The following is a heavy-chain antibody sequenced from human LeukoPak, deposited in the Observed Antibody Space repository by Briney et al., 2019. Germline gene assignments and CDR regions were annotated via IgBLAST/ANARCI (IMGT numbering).Heavy chain of an antibody. V-gene: IGHV1-69*06. Sequence: ASVKVSCKASGGTFSSYAISWVRQAPGQGLEWMGGIIPIFGTANYAQKFQGRVTITADKSTSTAYRELSSLRSEDTAVYYCARAPNGDYVSWGQGTLVTVSS. CDR3: ARAPNGDYVS. J-gene: IGHJ4*02. CDR2: IIPIFGTA. D-gene: IGHD4-17*01. CDR1: GGTFSSYA.